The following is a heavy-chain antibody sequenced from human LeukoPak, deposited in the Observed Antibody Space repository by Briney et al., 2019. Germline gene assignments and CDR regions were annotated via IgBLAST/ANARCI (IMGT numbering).Heavy chain of an antibody. J-gene: IGHJ4*02. CDR1: GFTFSSYA. CDR2: ISYDGSNK. D-gene: IGHD3-3*01. Sequence: PGGSLRLSCAASGFTFSSYAMHWVRQAPGKGLEWVAVISYDGSNKYYADSVKGRFTISSDNSKNKLYLQMNSQRAEDTAVYYCARERFLEWLGPRVGPYYFDFWGQGPLVTVSS. CDR3: ARERFLEWLGPRVGPYYFDF. V-gene: IGHV3-30-3*01.